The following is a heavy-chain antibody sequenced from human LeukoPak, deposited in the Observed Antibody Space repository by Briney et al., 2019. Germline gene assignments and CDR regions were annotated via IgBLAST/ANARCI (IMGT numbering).Heavy chain of an antibody. CDR1: GGSISSYY. J-gene: IGHJ3*02. D-gene: IGHD3-22*01. CDR3: ARHGKLEGYYDSSGYSQYAFDI. Sequence: PSETLSLTCTVSGGSISSYYWSWLRQPPGKGLEWIGYIYYSGSTNYNPSLKSRVTISVDTSQNQFSLKLSSLTAADTAVYYCARHGKLEGYYDSSGYSQYAFDIWGQGTMVTVSS. CDR2: IYYSGST. V-gene: IGHV4-59*08.